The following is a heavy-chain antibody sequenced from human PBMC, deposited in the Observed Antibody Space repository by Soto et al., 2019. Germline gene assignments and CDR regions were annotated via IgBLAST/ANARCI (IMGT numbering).Heavy chain of an antibody. CDR1: GYTFTGYY. J-gene: IGHJ5*02. CDR3: ARDEAATGTGFDP. D-gene: IGHD6-13*01. V-gene: IGHV1-2*02. Sequence: ASVKVSCKTSGYTFTGYYIHWVRKAPGQGLEWMGWINPNSGGTKYAQKFQGRVTLTRDTSISTAYMELSRVQSDDTAVYYCARDEAATGTGFDPLGQGTLVTVSS. CDR2: INPNSGGT.